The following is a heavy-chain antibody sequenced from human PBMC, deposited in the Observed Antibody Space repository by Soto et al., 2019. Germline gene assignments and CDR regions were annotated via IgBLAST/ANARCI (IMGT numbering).Heavy chain of an antibody. CDR2: FYYSGST. CDR1: GGSVSSGSYY. J-gene: IGHJ4*02. D-gene: IGHD4-17*01. V-gene: IGHV4-61*01. Sequence: SQTLCLTYTVSGGSVSSGSYYWCWIRQPQVMGLEWFAYFYYSGSTNYNPSLKNIITISVNTSKNLFSLKLSSVTAADTAVYFCARLPRHGYGGSYWGQGILVTVS. CDR3: ARLPRHGYGGSY.